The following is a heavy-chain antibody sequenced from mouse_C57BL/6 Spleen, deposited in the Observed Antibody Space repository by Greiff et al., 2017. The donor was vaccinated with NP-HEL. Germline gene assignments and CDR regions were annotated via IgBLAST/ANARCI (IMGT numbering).Heavy chain of an antibody. CDR3: ALYYGSSSFAY. V-gene: IGHV1-22*01. D-gene: IGHD1-1*01. J-gene: IGHJ3*01. CDR1: GYTFTDYN. CDR2: INPNNGGT. Sequence: EVQLQQSGPELVKPGASVKMSCKASGYTFTDYNMHWVKQSHGKSLEWIGYINPNNGGTSYNQKFKGKATLTVNKSSSTAYMELRSLTSEDSAVYYCALYYGSSSFAYWGQGTLVTVSA.